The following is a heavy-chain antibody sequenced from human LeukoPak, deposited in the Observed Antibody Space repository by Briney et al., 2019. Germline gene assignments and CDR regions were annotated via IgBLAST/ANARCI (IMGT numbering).Heavy chain of an antibody. CDR2: IRGKAYGGTT. D-gene: IGHD3-3*01. CDR1: GFTFVDYA. V-gene: IGHV3-49*04. J-gene: IGHJ4*02. Sequence: GGSLRLSCTASGFTFVDYAMSWVRQAPGKGLEWVGFIRGKAYGGTTEYAASVKGRFTISRDDSKSIAYLQMNSLKTEDTAVYYCTRDQYDFWSGYPGIDYWGQGTLVTVSS. CDR3: TRDQYDFWSGYPGIDY.